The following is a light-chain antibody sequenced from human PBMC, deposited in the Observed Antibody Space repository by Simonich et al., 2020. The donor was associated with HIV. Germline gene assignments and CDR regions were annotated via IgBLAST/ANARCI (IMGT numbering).Light chain of an antibody. CDR2: EVT. CDR3: SSYAGSNSVV. Sequence: QSALTQPRSVSGSPGQSVTISCTGTSSDVGDYNYVSWYQQHPGKAPKLMIHEVTKRPSGVPDRFSGSKSGNTASLTVAGLQAEDEADYYCSSYAGSNSVVFGGGTKLTAL. CDR1: SSDVGDYNY. J-gene: IGLJ2*01. V-gene: IGLV2-11*01.